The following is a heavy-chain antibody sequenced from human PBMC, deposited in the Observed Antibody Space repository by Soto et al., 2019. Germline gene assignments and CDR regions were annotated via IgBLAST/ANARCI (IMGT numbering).Heavy chain of an antibody. V-gene: IGHV4-59*08. CDR2: IYYSGTT. CDR1: GGSISGLY. J-gene: IGHJ6*03. CDR3: ARLRTHYCMDV. Sequence: QVQLQESGPGLVKPSATLSLTCSVSGGSISGLYWSWVRQPPGRGLEWIGWIYYSGTTNYNPSLMSRVTISVDPSKNQFSLKLSSVTAADTAIYYCARLRTHYCMDVWGKGTTVTVSS.